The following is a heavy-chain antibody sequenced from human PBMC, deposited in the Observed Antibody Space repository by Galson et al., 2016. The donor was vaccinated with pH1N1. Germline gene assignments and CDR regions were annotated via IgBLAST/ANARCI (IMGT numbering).Heavy chain of an antibody. CDR1: GYRFSSSW. D-gene: IGHD4-17*01. CDR3: ARQNDYGDYRGDAFDI. Sequence: QSGAEVKKPGESLKISCKGSGYRFSSSWIGWVRQMPGKGLEWMGIIHLGGSHIRYSPSFQGQVTISADKSINIVSLQWSSLKASATAMYYCARQNDYGDYRGDAFDIWGQGTMVTVSS. CDR2: IHLGGSHI. V-gene: IGHV5-51*01. J-gene: IGHJ3*02.